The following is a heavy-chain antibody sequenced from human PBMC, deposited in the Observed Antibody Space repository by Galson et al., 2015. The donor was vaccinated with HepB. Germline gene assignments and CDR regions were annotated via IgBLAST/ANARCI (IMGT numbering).Heavy chain of an antibody. Sequence: SVKVSCKASGYTFTNYGISWVRQAPGQGLEWMGWISGYNGNTKYALRVQGRVTLTTDTSTSTAYMELRSLRSDDTAVYYCARRHTGAFDIWGQGTMVSVSS. CDR3: ARRHTGAFDI. D-gene: IGHD5-18*01. V-gene: IGHV1-18*01. CDR2: ISGYNGNT. J-gene: IGHJ3*02. CDR1: GYTFTNYG.